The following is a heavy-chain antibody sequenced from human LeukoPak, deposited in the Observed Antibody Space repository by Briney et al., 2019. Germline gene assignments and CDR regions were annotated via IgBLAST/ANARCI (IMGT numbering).Heavy chain of an antibody. J-gene: IGHJ6*02. CDR1: GYTLTELS. CDR2: FDPEDGET. CDR3: ATDSGYSGYDYYYGMDV. D-gene: IGHD5-12*01. Sequence: ASVKVSCKVSGYTLTELSMHWVRQAPGKGLEWMGGFDPEDGETIYAQKFQGRVTMTEDTSTDTAYMELSSLRSEDTAVYYCATDSGYSGYDYYYGMDVWGQGTTVTVSS. V-gene: IGHV1-24*01.